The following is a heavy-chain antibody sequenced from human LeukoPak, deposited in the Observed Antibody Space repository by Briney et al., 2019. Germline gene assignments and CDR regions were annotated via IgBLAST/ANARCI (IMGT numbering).Heavy chain of an antibody. CDR3: VRDWGYDSSGYWQKYFDS. V-gene: IGHV3-74*01. CDR1: GFTFSTFW. J-gene: IGHJ4*02. Sequence: GGSLRLSCATSGFTFSTFWMHWVRQAPGKGLVWVSRINHDGSSTNYADSVKGRFTISRDNDKNTLHLQMNSLRAEDTAVYYCVRDWGYDSSGYWQKYFDSWGQGTLVTVSS. CDR2: INHDGSST. D-gene: IGHD3-22*01.